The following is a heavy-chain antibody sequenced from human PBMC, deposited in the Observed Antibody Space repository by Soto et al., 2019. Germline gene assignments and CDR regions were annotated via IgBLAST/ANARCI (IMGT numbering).Heavy chain of an antibody. Sequence: GESLKISCAASGFTFSSYAMHWVRQAPGKGLEWVAVISYDGSNKYYADSGKGQFTISRDNSKNTLYLQMNSLRAEDTAVYYCARDRSPTTIVVVTATEFDYWGQGTLVTVSS. CDR1: GFTFSSYA. CDR3: ARDRSPTTIVVVTATEFDY. V-gene: IGHV3-30-3*01. J-gene: IGHJ4*02. CDR2: ISYDGSNK. D-gene: IGHD2-21*02.